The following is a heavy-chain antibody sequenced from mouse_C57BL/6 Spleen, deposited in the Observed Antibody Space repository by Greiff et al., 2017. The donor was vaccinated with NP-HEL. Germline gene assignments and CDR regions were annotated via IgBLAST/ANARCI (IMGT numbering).Heavy chain of an antibody. V-gene: IGHV1-55*01. CDR1: GYTFTSYW. CDR2: IYPGSGSP. Sequence: QVHVKQPGAELVKPGASVKMSCKASGYTFTSYWITWVKQRPGQGLEWIGDIYPGSGSPNYNEKFKSKATLTVDTSSSTAYMQLSSLTSEDSAVYYCARGLAWFAYWGQGTLVTVSA. CDR3: ARGLAWFAY. J-gene: IGHJ3*01.